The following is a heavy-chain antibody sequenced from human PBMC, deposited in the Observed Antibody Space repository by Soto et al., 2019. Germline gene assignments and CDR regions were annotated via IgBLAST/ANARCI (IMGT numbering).Heavy chain of an antibody. CDR2: IDAGNGNT. V-gene: IGHV1-3*01. J-gene: IGHJ4*02. D-gene: IGHD4-17*01. Sequence: ASVKVSCKASGYTFTSYAMHWVRQAPGQRLEWMGWIDAGNGNTKYSQKFQGRVTITRDTSASTAYMELSSLRSEDTAVYYCAKSKSDYGGYLDYWGQGTQVTVSS. CDR1: GYTFTSYA. CDR3: AKSKSDYGGYLDY.